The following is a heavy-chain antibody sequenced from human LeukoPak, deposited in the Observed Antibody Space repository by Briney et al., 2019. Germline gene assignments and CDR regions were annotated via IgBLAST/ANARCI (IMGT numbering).Heavy chain of an antibody. J-gene: IGHJ4*02. Sequence: SETLSLTCAVSGYSINSGHYWGWIRQPPGKGLEWIGCIYHSGSTYYSPSLKSRDTISVDTSKNQFSLKLTSVTAADTAVYYCARGGIYYYDSSGYDWGQGSLVTVSS. CDR1: GYSINSGHY. V-gene: IGHV4-38-2*01. CDR3: ARGGIYYYDSSGYD. CDR2: IYHSGST. D-gene: IGHD3-22*01.